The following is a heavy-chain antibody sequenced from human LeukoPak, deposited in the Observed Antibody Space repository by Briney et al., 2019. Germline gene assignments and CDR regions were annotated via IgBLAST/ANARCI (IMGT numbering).Heavy chain of an antibody. CDR3: ARDVIAAPGTSDY. D-gene: IGHD6-13*01. Sequence: SETLSLTCAVYGGSFSGYYWSWLRQPPGKGLEWIGEINHSGSTYYNPSLKSRVTISVDTSKNQFSLKLSSVTAADTAVYYCARDVIAAPGTSDYWGQGALVTVSS. J-gene: IGHJ4*02. CDR1: GGSFSGYY. CDR2: INHSGST. V-gene: IGHV4-34*01.